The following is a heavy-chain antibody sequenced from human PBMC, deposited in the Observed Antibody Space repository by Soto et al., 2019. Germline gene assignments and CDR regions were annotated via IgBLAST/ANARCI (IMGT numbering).Heavy chain of an antibody. V-gene: IGHV3-11*01. D-gene: IGHD3-3*01. CDR2: ISSSGGLI. CDR1: GFTFSDYY. Sequence: LSCAASGFTFSDYYMTWIRQAPGKGLEWVSYISSSGGLIYYADSVKGRFTISRDNARKSLYLQMRSLRAEDSAVYYCARDRYDFWSGSDHYGLDVWGQGTTVTVSS. CDR3: ARDRYDFWSGSDHYGLDV. J-gene: IGHJ6*02.